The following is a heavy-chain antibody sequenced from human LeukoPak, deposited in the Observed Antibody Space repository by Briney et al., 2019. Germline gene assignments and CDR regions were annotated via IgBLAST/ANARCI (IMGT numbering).Heavy chain of an antibody. CDR2: ISSVSNAI. Sequence: GGSLRLSCAASGFTFSSYSMNWVRQAPGKGLEWLSYISSVSNAIYYADSVKGRFTFSRDNAKNSLYLQLNSLRAEDTAVYYCAKRGGTLGSLAFWGEGTLVTVSS. CDR3: AKRGGTLGSLAF. CDR1: GFTFSSYS. V-gene: IGHV3-48*04. D-gene: IGHD1-7*01. J-gene: IGHJ4*02.